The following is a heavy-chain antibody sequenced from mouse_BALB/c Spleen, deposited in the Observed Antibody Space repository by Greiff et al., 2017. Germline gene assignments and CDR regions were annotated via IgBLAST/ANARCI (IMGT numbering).Heavy chain of an antibody. V-gene: IGHV5-17*02. Sequence: EVQRVESGGGLVQPGGSRKLSCAASGFTFSSFGMHWVRQAPEKGLEWVAYISSGSSTIYYADTVKGRFTISRDNPKNTLFLQMTSLRSEDTAMYYCAGNYGNYWGQGTTLTVSS. D-gene: IGHD2-1*01. CDR2: ISSGSSTI. CDR3: AGNYGNY. J-gene: IGHJ2*01. CDR1: GFTFSSFG.